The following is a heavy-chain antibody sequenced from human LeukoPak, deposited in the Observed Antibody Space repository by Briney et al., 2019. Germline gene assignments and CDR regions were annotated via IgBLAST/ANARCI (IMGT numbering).Heavy chain of an antibody. J-gene: IGHJ6*02. CDR3: ARDLGGTYGMDV. CDR2: IYYSGST. V-gene: IGHV4-61*01. CDR1: GGSISSSSYY. D-gene: IGHD3-16*01. Sequence: PSETLSLTCTVSGGSISSSSYYWSWIRQPPGKGLEWIGYIYYSGSTNYNPSLKSRVTISVDTSKNQFSLKLSSVTAADTAVYYCARDLGGTYGMDVWGQGTTVTVSS.